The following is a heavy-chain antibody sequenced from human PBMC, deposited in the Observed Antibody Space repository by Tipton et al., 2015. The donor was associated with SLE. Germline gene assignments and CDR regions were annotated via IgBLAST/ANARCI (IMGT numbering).Heavy chain of an antibody. CDR2: IYPSGSI. J-gene: IGHJ2*01. CDR3: ARDLGAGWGGHWYFDL. D-gene: IGHD3-16*01. Sequence: TLSLTCTVSGDSINSHYWSWIRQPAGKGLQWIGRIYPSGSINYNPSLKSRLTMSVDTSNNQFSLQLSSVTAADTALYYCARDLGAGWGGHWYFDLWGRGTLLTVSS. CDR1: GDSINSHY. V-gene: IGHV4-4*07.